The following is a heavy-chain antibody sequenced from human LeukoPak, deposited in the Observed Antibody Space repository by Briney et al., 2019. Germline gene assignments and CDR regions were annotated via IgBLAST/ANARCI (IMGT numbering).Heavy chain of an antibody. D-gene: IGHD2-2*01. CDR2: ISGRGGST. J-gene: IGHJ4*02. V-gene: IGHV3-23*01. CDR1: RFTFISYA. CDR3: AKDFPTYCSSTSCYSIDY. Sequence: GGSLRLSCAASRFTFISYAMSWVRQARAKELEWVSAISGRGGSTYYADSVKGRFTIYSDNSKTTLYLQMNSMRAEDTAVYYCAKDFPTYCSSTSCYSIDYWGQGTLVTVSS.